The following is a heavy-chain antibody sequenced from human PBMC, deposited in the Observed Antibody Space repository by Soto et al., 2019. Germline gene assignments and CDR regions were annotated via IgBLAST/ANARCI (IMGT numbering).Heavy chain of an antibody. CDR1: GYTFSSYY. CDR3: ARALWFGELLFGSYGMDV. V-gene: IGHV1-46*01. J-gene: IGHJ6*02. Sequence: QVHLVQSGAEVKKPGASVNISCKASGYTFSSYYMNLVRQAPGLGLEWMGIINPSSGSTFYAQKFQGRVTMTSDTSTSTVYMELSSLRSEDTAVYYCARALWFGELLFGSYGMDVWGQGTTVTVSS. CDR2: INPSSGST. D-gene: IGHD3-10*01.